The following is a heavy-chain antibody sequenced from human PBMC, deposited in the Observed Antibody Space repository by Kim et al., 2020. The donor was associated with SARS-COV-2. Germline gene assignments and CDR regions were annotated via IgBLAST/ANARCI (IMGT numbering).Heavy chain of an antibody. CDR1: GGAVDNYA. CDR2: IIPILDTP. CDR3: VIEDYHYYGIDV. V-gene: IGHV1-69*13. J-gene: IGHJ6*02. Sequence: SVKVSCKASGGAVDNYAFSWVRQAPGQGLEWVGGIIPILDTPNYAQKFQGRLTIAADESTSTVYMELSSLRHEDTAVYYCVIEDYHYYGIDVWGQGTTV.